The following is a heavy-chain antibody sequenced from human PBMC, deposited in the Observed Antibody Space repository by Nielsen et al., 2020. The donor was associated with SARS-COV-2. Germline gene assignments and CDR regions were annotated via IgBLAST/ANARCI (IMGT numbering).Heavy chain of an antibody. D-gene: IGHD6-19*01. J-gene: IGHJ3*01. V-gene: IGHV5-51*01. Sequence: GESLKISCKGSEYNFPNYWIGWVRQMPGKGLEWMGIIYPGDSDTRYSPPFQGHVTISADESTSTSYLRWSRLQASDTGIYYCARSIGQWLVTGDSFDVWGQGTMVTVSP. CDR1: EYNFPNYW. CDR2: IYPGDSDT. CDR3: ARSIGQWLVTGDSFDV.